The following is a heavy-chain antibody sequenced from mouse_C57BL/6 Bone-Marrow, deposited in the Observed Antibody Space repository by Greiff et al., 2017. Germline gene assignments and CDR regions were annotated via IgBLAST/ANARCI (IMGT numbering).Heavy chain of an antibody. V-gene: IGHV1-64*01. Sequence: QVQLQQPGAELVKPGASVKLSCKASGYTFTSYWMHWVKQMPGQGLEWIGMIHPNSGSTNYNEKFKSKATLTVDKSSSTAYMQLSSLTSEDSAVYYCARNGYYYGSSWFAYWGQGTLVTVSA. CDR2: IHPNSGST. CDR1: GYTFTSYW. CDR3: ARNGYYYGSSWFAY. J-gene: IGHJ3*01. D-gene: IGHD1-1*01.